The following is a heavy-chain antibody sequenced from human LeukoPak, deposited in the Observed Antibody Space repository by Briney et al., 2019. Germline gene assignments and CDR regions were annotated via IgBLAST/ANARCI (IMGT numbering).Heavy chain of an antibody. D-gene: IGHD1-26*01. Sequence: SETLSLTCTVSGGSIRSYFWVWVRQPAGKGLEWIGRIYTTGATFYNPSLKTRLTMSIDTSKNQFSLRLTSVVAADTAVYYCARQGYTASYYFLDYWSQGTLVTVSS. V-gene: IGHV4-4*07. J-gene: IGHJ4*02. CDR1: GGSIRSYF. CDR2: IYTTGAT. CDR3: ARQGYTASYYFLDY.